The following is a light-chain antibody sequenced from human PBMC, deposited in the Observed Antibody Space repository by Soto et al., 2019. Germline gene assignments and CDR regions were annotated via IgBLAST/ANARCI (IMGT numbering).Light chain of an antibody. CDR1: QSLLYRSNNKNY. CDR3: QQYYSAPRT. CDR2: WAS. J-gene: IGKJ1*01. Sequence: DIVLTQSPDSLAVSLGERATINCKSSQSLLYRSNNKNYLAWYQQKPGQPLKLLISWASTRESGVPDRFSGSGSGADFTLTISRLQAEDVAVYYCQQYYSAPRTFGQGTKVEIK. V-gene: IGKV4-1*01.